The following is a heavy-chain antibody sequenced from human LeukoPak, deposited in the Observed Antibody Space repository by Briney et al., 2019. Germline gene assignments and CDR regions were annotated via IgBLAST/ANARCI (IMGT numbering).Heavy chain of an antibody. J-gene: IGHJ4*02. D-gene: IGHD5-12*01. V-gene: IGHV1-18*01. CDR2: ISAYNGNT. Sequence: ASVKVSCKASGYTFTSYGISWVRQAPGQGLEWMGWISAYNGNTNYAQKLQGRVTITADESTSTAYMELSSLRSEDTAVYYCAREREVATILDYWGQGTLVTVSS. CDR1: GYTFTSYG. CDR3: AREREVATILDY.